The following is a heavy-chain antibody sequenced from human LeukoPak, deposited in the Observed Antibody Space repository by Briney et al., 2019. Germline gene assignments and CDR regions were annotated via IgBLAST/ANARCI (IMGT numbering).Heavy chain of an antibody. CDR2: IKRDGSNT. CDR3: ARDYCGGTSLCFADF. Sequence: PGGSLILSCVGSGFTFSNYWMHWVRQAPGKGLVWVSRIKRDGSNTSYADSVKGRFTISRDNAKNTLYLQMNSLRAEDTAVYYCARDYCGGTSLCFADFWGQGALVTVSA. J-gene: IGHJ4*02. V-gene: IGHV3-74*01. CDR1: GFTFSNYW. D-gene: IGHD2-21*01.